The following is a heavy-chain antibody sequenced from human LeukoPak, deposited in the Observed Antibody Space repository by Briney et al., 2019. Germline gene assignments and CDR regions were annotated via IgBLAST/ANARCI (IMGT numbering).Heavy chain of an antibody. V-gene: IGHV4-59*12. Sequence: SETLSLTCTVSGGSISSYYWSWIRRPPGKGLEWIGYIYYSGSTNYNPSLKSRVTISVDTSKNQFSLKLSSVTAADTAVYYCAREPPYYGDYGGVIYWGQGTLVTVSS. CDR2: IYYSGST. CDR3: AREPPYYGDYGGVIY. J-gene: IGHJ4*02. D-gene: IGHD4-17*01. CDR1: GGSISSYY.